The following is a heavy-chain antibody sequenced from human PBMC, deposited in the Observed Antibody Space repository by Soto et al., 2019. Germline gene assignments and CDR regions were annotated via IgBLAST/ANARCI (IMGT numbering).Heavy chain of an antibody. J-gene: IGHJ1*01. Sequence: GGSLRLSCVTSGFSFSPYAMSWVRQAPGKGLEWVSGISGSGSNTYYADSVKGRFTISRDNSRNTMFLQMKSLRAEDAAIYFCARGVRSQFDIWGQGTLVTVSS. CDR3: ARGVRSQFDI. V-gene: IGHV3-23*01. CDR1: GFSFSPYA. CDR2: ISGSGSNT. D-gene: IGHD3-9*01.